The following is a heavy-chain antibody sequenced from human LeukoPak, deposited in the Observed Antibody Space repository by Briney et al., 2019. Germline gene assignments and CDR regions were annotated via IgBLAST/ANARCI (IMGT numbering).Heavy chain of an antibody. J-gene: IGHJ5*02. CDR3: ARGGASSIPFDP. CDR1: GGSVSSGSYY. CDR2: IHNSGST. V-gene: IGHV4-61*01. Sequence: AETLSLTCTVSGGSVSSGSYYWSWIRQPPGKGLEWIGFIHNSGSTKYNPSPMSRVTISVDTSKNQFSLKLSSVTAAETAVYYCARGGASSIPFDPWGQGTLVTVSS. D-gene: IGHD2-2*01.